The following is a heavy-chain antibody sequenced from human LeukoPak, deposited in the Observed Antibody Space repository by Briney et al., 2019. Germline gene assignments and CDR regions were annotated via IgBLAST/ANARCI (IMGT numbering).Heavy chain of an antibody. D-gene: IGHD3-3*01. CDR1: GFTFSSYA. J-gene: IGHJ4*02. CDR2: ISGSGSST. Sequence: GGSLRLSCAASGFTFSSYAMSWVRQAPGKGLEWVSAISGSGSSTYYADSVKGRFTISRDNSKNTLYLHMNSLRAEDTAVYYCAKDPRAYYDFWRPSSTIYYFDYWGQGTLVTVSS. CDR3: AKDPRAYYDFWRPSSTIYYFDY. V-gene: IGHV3-23*01.